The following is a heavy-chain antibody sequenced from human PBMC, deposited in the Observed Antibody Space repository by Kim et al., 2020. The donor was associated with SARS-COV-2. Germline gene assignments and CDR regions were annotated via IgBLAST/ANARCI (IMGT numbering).Heavy chain of an antibody. CDR3: ARDWKGSSSTPVDY. D-gene: IGHD6-6*01. Sequence: ADSVRGRFTISRDNSKNTLCLQMNSLRADDTAMYYCARDWKGSSSTPVDYWGQGTLVTVSS. V-gene: IGHV3-30*07. J-gene: IGHJ4*02.